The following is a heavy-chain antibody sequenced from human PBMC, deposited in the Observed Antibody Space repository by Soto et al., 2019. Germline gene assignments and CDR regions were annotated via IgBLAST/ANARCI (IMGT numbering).Heavy chain of an antibody. Sequence: QVQLVESGGGVVQPGRSLRLSCAASGFTFSSYGMHWVRQAPGKGLEWVAVISYDGSNKYYADSVKGRFTISRDNSKNTLYLQMNSLRAEGTAVYYCAKEIWSVYSSSSGYYFDYWGQGTLVTVSS. CDR3: AKEIWSVYSSSSGYYFDY. CDR2: ISYDGSNK. D-gene: IGHD6-6*01. J-gene: IGHJ4*02. V-gene: IGHV3-30*18. CDR1: GFTFSSYG.